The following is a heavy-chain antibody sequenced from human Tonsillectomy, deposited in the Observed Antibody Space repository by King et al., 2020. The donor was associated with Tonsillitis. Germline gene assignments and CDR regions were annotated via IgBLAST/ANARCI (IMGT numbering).Heavy chain of an antibody. CDR1: GFTFSSYS. Sequence: VQLVESGGGLVKPGGSLRLSCAASGFTFSSYSMNWVRQAPGKGLEWVASISSGRSYINYADSVKGRFTISRDNTKNSLYLQMNSLRAEDPAVYYCAGDDSSNSYLGGIDFWGQGTPVTVSS. J-gene: IGHJ6*02. CDR2: ISSGRSYI. D-gene: IGHD6-13*01. CDR3: AGDDSSNSYLGGIDF. V-gene: IGHV3-21*01.